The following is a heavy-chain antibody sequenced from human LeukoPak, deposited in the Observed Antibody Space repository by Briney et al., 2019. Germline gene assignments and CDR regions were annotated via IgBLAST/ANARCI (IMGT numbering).Heavy chain of an antibody. CDR1: GGSISSSSYY. CDR3: ARQETRDYDFWSGYFLHNWFDP. V-gene: IGHV4-39*01. CDR2: IYYSGST. Sequence: SETLSLTCTVSGGSISSSSYYWGWIRQPPGKGLEWIGSIYYSGSTYYNPSLKSRVTISVDTSKNQFSLKLSSVTAADTAVYYCARQETRDYDFWSGYFLHNWFDPWGQGTLVTVSS. J-gene: IGHJ5*02. D-gene: IGHD3-3*01.